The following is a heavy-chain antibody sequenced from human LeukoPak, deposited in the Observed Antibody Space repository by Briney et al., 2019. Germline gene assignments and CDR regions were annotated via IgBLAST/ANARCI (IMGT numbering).Heavy chain of an antibody. Sequence: GRSLRLSCAASGFTFSSYGMHWVRQAPGKGLEWVAVISYDGSNKYYADSVKGRFTISRDNSKNTLYLQMNSLRAEDTAVYYCARGRQLRFLDYWGQGTLVTVSS. CDR3: ARGRQLRFLDY. CDR1: GFTFSSYG. D-gene: IGHD3-3*01. CDR2: ISYDGSNK. V-gene: IGHV3-30*03. J-gene: IGHJ4*02.